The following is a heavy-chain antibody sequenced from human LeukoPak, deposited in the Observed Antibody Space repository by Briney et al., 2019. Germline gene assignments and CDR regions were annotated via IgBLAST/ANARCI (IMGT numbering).Heavy chain of an antibody. Sequence: GGTLRLSCVGSGYTFTTYGMHWVRQAPGKGLEWVAFIRYDGSNKYYADSVKGRFTISRDNSKNTLYLQMNSLRAEDTDVYYCAKGGGRSGSNFFDYWGQGTLVTVSS. CDR3: AKGGGRSGSNFFDY. CDR2: IRYDGSNK. V-gene: IGHV3-30*02. CDR1: GYTFTTYG. D-gene: IGHD3-10*01. J-gene: IGHJ4*02.